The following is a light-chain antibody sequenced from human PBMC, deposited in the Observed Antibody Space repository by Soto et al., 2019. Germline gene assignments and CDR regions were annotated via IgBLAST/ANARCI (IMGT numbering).Light chain of an antibody. CDR1: SSDVGAYDY. CDR2: EVS. V-gene: IGLV2-14*03. CDR3: SSYTSSSTRV. Sequence: QSVLTQPASVSGSPGQSITISCTGTSSDVGAYDYVSWYQQHPDKAPKLMIYEVSNRPSGVSNRFSGSKSVNTATLTISGLQADDEADYYCSSYTSSSTRVFGTGTXVTVL. J-gene: IGLJ1*01.